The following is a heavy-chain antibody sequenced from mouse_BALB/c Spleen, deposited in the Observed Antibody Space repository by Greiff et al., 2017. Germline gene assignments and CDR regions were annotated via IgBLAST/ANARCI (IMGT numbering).Heavy chain of an antibody. J-gene: IGHJ1*01. V-gene: IGHV14-3*02. D-gene: IGHD1-1*01. CDR3: ARWDYYGSSWYFDV. CDR1: GFNIKDTY. CDR2: IDPANGNT. Sequence: VTLKVSGAELVKPGASVKLSCTASGFNIKDTYMHWVKQRPEQGLEWIGRIDPANGNTKYDPKFQGKATITADTSSNTAYLQLSSLTSEDTAVYYCARWDYYGSSWYFDVWGAGTTVTVSS.